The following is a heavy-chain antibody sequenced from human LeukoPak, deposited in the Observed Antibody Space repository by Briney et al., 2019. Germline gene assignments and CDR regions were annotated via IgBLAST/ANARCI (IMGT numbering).Heavy chain of an antibody. CDR3: ARVAPLIAVAGLFDY. Sequence: ASVKVSCKASGYTFTTYYMHWVRQAPGQGLEWVGIINPRGGSTTYAQKFQGRVTMTRDTSTSTVYMELSSLRSDDTAVYYCARVAPLIAVAGLFDYWGQGTLVTVSS. D-gene: IGHD6-19*01. CDR1: GYTFTTYY. V-gene: IGHV1-46*01. J-gene: IGHJ4*02. CDR2: INPRGGST.